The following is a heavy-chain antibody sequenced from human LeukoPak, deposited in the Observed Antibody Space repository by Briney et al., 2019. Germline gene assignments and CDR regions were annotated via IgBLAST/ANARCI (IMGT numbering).Heavy chain of an antibody. CDR3: AKAPSSWELLIDY. J-gene: IGHJ4*02. CDR1: GFTVSNNY. D-gene: IGHD6-13*01. CDR2: IRSSGINT. V-gene: IGHV3-23*01. Sequence: GGSLRLSCAASGFTVSNNYMSWVRQAPGKGLESVSTIRSSGINTYYADSVKGRFTISRDNSKNTLFLQMNSLRAEDTAIYFCAKAPSSWELLIDYWGQGTLVTVSS.